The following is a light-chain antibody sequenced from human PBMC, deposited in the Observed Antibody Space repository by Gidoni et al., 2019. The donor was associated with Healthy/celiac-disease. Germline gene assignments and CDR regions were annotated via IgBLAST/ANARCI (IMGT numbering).Light chain of an antibody. CDR2: GAS. J-gene: IGKJ4*01. V-gene: IGKV3-20*01. CDR3: QQYGSSHPLT. CDR1: QSVSSSY. Sequence: EIVFTQSPGTLSLSPGERATLSCRASQSVSSSYLAWYQQKPGQAPRLLSYGASSRANGIPDRFSGSGSGTDFTLTISRLEPEDFAVYYCQQYGSSHPLTFGGGTKVEIK.